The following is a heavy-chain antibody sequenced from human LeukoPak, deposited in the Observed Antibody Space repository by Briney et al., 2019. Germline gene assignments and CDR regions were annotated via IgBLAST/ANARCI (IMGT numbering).Heavy chain of an antibody. CDR1: GGSISSSNW. D-gene: IGHD3-10*01. Sequence: PSGTLSLTCAVSGGSISSSNWWSWVRQPPGKGLEWIGEIYHSGSTNYNPSLKSRVTISVDTSKNQFSLKLSSVTAADTAVYYCARGLPRANTMVRGIISGGFYARRNWFDPWGQGTLVTVSS. CDR2: IYHSGST. V-gene: IGHV4-4*02. CDR3: ARGLPRANTMVRGIISGGFYARRNWFDP. J-gene: IGHJ5*02.